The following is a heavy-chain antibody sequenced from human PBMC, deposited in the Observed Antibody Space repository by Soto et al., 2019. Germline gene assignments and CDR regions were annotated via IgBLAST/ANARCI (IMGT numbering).Heavy chain of an antibody. Sequence: QVQLQESGPGLVKPSETLSLTCTVSGGSISSYYWSWIRQPPGKGLEWIGYIYYSGSTNYNPSLKCPVNISVDTSKHQFSLKLSSVTAADTAVYYCARAAYYYGSGRNGMDVWGQGTTVTVSS. CDR2: IYYSGST. CDR3: ARAAYYYGSGRNGMDV. D-gene: IGHD3-10*01. V-gene: IGHV4-59*08. J-gene: IGHJ6*02. CDR1: GGSISSYY.